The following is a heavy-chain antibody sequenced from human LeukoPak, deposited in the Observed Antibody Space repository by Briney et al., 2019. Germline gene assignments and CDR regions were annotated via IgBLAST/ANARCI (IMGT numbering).Heavy chain of an antibody. CDR1: GGSISSGSYY. V-gene: IGHV4-61*02. CDR2: IYTSGST. D-gene: IGHD2-2*02. J-gene: IGHJ5*02. CDR3: ARDEEYCSSTSCYTVWFDP. Sequence: SETLSLTCTVSGGSISSGSYYWSWIRQPAGRGLEWIGRIYTSGSTNYNPSLKSRVTISVDTSKNQFSLKLSSVTAADTAVYYCARDEEYCSSTSCYTVWFDPWGQGTLVTVSS.